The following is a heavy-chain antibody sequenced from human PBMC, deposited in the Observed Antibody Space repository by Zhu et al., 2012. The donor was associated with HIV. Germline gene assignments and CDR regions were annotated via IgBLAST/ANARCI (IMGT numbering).Heavy chain of an antibody. CDR1: GGSISSYY. D-gene: IGHD3-10*01. J-gene: IGHJ6*01. CDR2: IYTSGST. V-gene: IGHV4-4*09. CDR3: ARDRAIRRANTHYYGMDV. Sequence: QVQLQESGPGLVKPSETLSLTCTVSGGSISSYYWSWIRQPPGKGLEWIGYIYTSGSTNYNPSLKSRVTISVDTSKNQFSLKLSSVTAADTAVYYCARDRAIRRANTHYYGMDVWGPRDHGSPSPQ.